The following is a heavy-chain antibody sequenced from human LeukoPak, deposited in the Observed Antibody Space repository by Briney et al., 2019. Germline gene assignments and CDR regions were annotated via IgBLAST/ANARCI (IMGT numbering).Heavy chain of an antibody. CDR2: ISHVGGT. D-gene: IGHD6-19*01. V-gene: IGHV3-23*01. J-gene: IGHJ4*02. Sequence: GGSLRLSCAASGFTFSGYAMSWVRQAPEKGLEWVSTISHVGGTYYADSVRGRFTISRDDSKNMVYLQMNSLRAEDTAVYYCAKTGYSSGWYFYYYYWGQGTLVTVSS. CDR1: GFTFSGYA. CDR3: AKTGYSSGWYFYYYY.